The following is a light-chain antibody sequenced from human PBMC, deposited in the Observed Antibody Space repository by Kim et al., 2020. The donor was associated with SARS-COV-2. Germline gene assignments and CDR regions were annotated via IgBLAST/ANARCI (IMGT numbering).Light chain of an antibody. V-gene: IGLV6-57*01. Sequence: GKTVTITCTRDRATIASDYVQWYQQRPGSSPTPVIYEDTHIPSGVPDRFSGSIDSSSNSASLTISGLKTEDEADYYCQSFDRDTQVFGGGTQLTVL. CDR2: EDT. J-gene: IGLJ3*02. CDR1: RATIASDY. CDR3: QSFDRDTQV.